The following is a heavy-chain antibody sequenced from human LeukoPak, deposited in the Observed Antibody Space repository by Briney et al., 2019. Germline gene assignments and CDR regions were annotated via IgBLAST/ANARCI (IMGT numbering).Heavy chain of an antibody. CDR1: GGSFSGYY. Sequence: SETLSLTCAVYGGSFSGYYWSWIRLPPGKGLEWIGEINHSGSTNYNPSLKSRVTISVDTSKNQFSLKLSSVTAADTAVYYCARAPMATTPYYFDYWGQGTLVTVSS. J-gene: IGHJ4*02. D-gene: IGHD5-24*01. CDR3: ARAPMATTPYYFDY. CDR2: INHSGST. V-gene: IGHV4-34*01.